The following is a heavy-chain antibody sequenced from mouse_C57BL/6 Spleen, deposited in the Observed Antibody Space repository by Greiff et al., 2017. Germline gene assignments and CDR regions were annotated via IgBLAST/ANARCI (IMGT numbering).Heavy chain of an antibody. CDR3: ADSNYRTWFAY. V-gene: IGHV5-17*01. Sequence: EVHLVESGGGLVKPGGSLKLSCAASGFTFSDYGMHWVRQAPEKGLEWVAYISSGSSTIYYADTVKGRFTISRDNAKNTLFLQMTSLRSEDTAMXYCADSNYRTWFAYWGQGTLVTVSA. D-gene: IGHD2-5*01. J-gene: IGHJ3*01. CDR2: ISSGSSTI. CDR1: GFTFSDYG.